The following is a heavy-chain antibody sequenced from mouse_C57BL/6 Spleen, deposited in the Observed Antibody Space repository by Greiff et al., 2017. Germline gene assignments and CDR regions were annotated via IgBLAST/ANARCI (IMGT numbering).Heavy chain of an antibody. Sequence: QVQLQQSGAELVKPGASVKISCKASGYAFSSYWMNWVKQRPGKGLGWIGQIYPGDGDTNYNGKFKGKATLTADKSSSTAYMQLSSLTSEDSAVYFCARKRVDGYYWYFYVWGTGTTVTVSS. V-gene: IGHV1-80*01. CDR1: GYAFSSYW. D-gene: IGHD2-3*01. CDR3: ARKRVDGYYWYFYV. J-gene: IGHJ1*03. CDR2: IYPGDGDT.